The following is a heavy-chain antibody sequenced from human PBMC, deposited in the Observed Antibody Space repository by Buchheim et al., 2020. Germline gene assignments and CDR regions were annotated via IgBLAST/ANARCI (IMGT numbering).Heavy chain of an antibody. D-gene: IGHD7-27*01. CDR1: GFTFSIFG. V-gene: IGHV3-48*04. CDR2: INPSGTTI. Sequence: EVQLVESGGGLVQPGGSLRLSCAASGFTFSIFGMNWVRQAPGKGLEWVSYINPSGTTISYADSVRGRFTISRDTPKSSLYLPMDSLRAEDTAVYYCARVRIWGTSNYYGMDVWGQGTT. CDR3: ARVRIWGTSNYYGMDV. J-gene: IGHJ6*02.